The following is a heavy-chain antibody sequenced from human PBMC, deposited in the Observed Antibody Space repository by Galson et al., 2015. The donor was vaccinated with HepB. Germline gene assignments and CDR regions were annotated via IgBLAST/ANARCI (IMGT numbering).Heavy chain of an antibody. CDR3: ARGTGKGFDY. Sequence: SLRLSCAASGSTVSSNYMSWVRQAPGKGLEWVSVIYSGGSTYYADSVKGRFTISRDNSKNTLYLQMNSLSAEDTAMYYCARGTGKGFDYWGQGTLVTVSS. CDR2: IYSGGST. D-gene: IGHD1-14*01. J-gene: IGHJ4*02. CDR1: GSTVSSNY. V-gene: IGHV3-53*01.